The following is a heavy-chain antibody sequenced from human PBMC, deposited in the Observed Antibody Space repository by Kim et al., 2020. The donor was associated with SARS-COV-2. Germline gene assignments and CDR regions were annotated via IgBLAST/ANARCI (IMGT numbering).Heavy chain of an antibody. CDR2: IYTSGST. CDR1: GGSISSGSYY. J-gene: IGHJ2*01. V-gene: IGHV4-61*02. CDR3: ARAPMVRGVIITWVPDHSYWYFDL. D-gene: IGHD3-10*01. Sequence: SETLSLTCTVSGGSISSGSYYWSWIRQPAGKGLEWIGRIYTSGSTNYNPSLKSRVTISVDTSKNQFSLKLSSVTAADTAVYYCARAPMVRGVIITWVPDHSYWYFDLWGRGTLVTVSS.